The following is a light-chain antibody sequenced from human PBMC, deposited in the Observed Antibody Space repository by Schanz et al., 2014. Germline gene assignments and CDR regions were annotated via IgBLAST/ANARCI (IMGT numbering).Light chain of an antibody. CDR3: QKYNSAPLIT. CDR2: AAS. Sequence: IQLTQSPSSLSASVGDRVTITCRASQGISSYLAWYQQKPGKAPKLLIYAASSLQSGVPSRFSGSGSGTDFTLTISSLQPEDFATYYCQKYNSAPLITFGQGTRLEIK. J-gene: IGKJ5*01. V-gene: IGKV1-9*01. CDR1: QGISSY.